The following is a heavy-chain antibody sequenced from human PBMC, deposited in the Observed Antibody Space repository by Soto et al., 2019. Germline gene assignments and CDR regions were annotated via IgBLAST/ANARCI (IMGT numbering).Heavy chain of an antibody. CDR1: GFTFNNYG. D-gene: IGHD3-16*01. Sequence: QEQVVESGGGVVQPGRSLRLSCTASGFTFNNYGLHWVRQAPGKGLEWVALLTSGGSHKFYSASVKGRFTISRDDSKNTLFLQMDSLRTEDMAVYYCARGGSFDVWGRGTMVTVSS. V-gene: IGHV3-30*03. J-gene: IGHJ3*01. CDR2: LTSGGSHK. CDR3: ARGGSFDV.